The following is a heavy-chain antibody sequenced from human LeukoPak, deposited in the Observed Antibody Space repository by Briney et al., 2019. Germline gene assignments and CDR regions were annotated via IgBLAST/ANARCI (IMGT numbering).Heavy chain of an antibody. CDR1: GGSISSHY. Sequence: SETLSLTCTVSGGSISSHYWSWIRQPPGKGLEWVGYIYYSGTTNYNPSLKSRVTISVDTSKNQFSLKLSSVTAADTAVYYCAKGVYIAAAQYGYWGQGTLVTVSS. CDR2: IYYSGTT. CDR3: AKGVYIAAAQYGY. V-gene: IGHV4-59*11. D-gene: IGHD6-13*01. J-gene: IGHJ4*02.